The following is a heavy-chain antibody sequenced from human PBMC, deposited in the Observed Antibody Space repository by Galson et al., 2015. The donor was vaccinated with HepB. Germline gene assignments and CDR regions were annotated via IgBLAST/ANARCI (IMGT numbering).Heavy chain of an antibody. D-gene: IGHD3-10*01. CDR1: GFTFNFFA. Sequence: SLRLSCATSGFTFNFFAINWVRQAPGKGLEWVAVISHDGSDTYYADSVKGRFTISRDDSKSTLYLQMNSLRVEDTAVYYCAKDSDYYGAGSYSYHGMDVWGPGTTGTGSS. CDR3: AKDSDYYGAGSYSYHGMDV. V-gene: IGHV3-30*04. J-gene: IGHJ6*02. CDR2: ISHDGSDT.